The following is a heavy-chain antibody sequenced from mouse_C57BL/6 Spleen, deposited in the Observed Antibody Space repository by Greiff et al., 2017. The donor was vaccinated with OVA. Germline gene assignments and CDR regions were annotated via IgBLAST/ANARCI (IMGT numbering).Heavy chain of an antibody. V-gene: IGHV1-26*01. J-gene: IGHJ2*01. D-gene: IGHD2-5*01. Sequence: EVQLQQSGPELVKPGASVKISCKASGYTFTDYYMNWVQQSHGKSLEWIGDINPNNGGTSYNQKFKGKATLTVDKSSSTADMELRSLTSEDSAVYYCARRVAYYSNSYYFDYWGQGTTLTVSS. CDR2: INPNNGGT. CDR3: ARRVAYYSNSYYFDY. CDR1: GYTFTDYY.